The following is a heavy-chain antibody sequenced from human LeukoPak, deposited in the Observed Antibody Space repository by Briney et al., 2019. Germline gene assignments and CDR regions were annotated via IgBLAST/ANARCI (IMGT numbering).Heavy chain of an antibody. D-gene: IGHD3-10*01. CDR2: INHSGST. Sequence: SETLSLTCAVYGGSFSGYYWSWIRQPPGKGVEWIGEINHSGSTNYNPSLESRVTISVDTSKNQFSLKLSSVTAADTAVYYCARQNWNYFQHPEEFDYWGQGTLVTVSS. V-gene: IGHV4-34*01. CDR1: GGSFSGYY. J-gene: IGHJ4*02. CDR3: ARQNWNYFQHPEEFDY.